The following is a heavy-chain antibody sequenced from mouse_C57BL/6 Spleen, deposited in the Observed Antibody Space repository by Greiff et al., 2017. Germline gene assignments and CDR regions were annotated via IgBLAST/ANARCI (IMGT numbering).Heavy chain of an antibody. V-gene: IGHV1-50*01. Sequence: QVQLQQPGAELVKPGASVKLSCKASGYTFTSYWMQWVKQRPGQGLEWIGEIDPSDSYTNYNQKFKGKATLTVDTSSSTAYMQLSSLTSEDSAVYYCASESNYYCDYWGQGTTLTVSS. CDR1: GYTFTSYW. D-gene: IGHD2-5*01. J-gene: IGHJ2*01. CDR2: IDPSDSYT. CDR3: ASESNYYCDY.